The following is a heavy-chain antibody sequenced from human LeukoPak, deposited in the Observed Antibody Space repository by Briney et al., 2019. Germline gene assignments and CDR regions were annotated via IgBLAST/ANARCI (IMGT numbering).Heavy chain of an antibody. CDR1: GFTFSGYA. Sequence: GGSLRLSCAASGFTFSGYAMSWVRRAPGKGLEWVSAISGSGGSTYYPDSVKGRFTISRDNSKTTLYLQMNILRAEDTAVYYCAKGVTLLWFGELPYFDYWGQGTLVTVSS. D-gene: IGHD3-10*01. V-gene: IGHV3-23*01. J-gene: IGHJ4*02. CDR2: ISGSGGST. CDR3: AKGVTLLWFGELPYFDY.